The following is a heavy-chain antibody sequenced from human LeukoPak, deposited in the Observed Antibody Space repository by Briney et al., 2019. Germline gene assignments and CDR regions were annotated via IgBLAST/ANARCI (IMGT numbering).Heavy chain of an antibody. Sequence: GGPLRLSCAASGFTFSSYAMSWVRQAPGKGLEWVSAISGSGGSTYYADSVKSRFTISRDNSKNTLYLQMNSLRAEDTAVYYCAKDHWGGAVAGFGDYWGQGTLVTVSS. CDR1: GFTFSSYA. CDR2: ISGSGGST. CDR3: AKDHWGGAVAGFGDY. V-gene: IGHV3-23*01. J-gene: IGHJ4*02. D-gene: IGHD6-19*01.